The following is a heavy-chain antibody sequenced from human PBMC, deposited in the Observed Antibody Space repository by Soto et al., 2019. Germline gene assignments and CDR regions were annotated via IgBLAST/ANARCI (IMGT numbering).Heavy chain of an antibody. D-gene: IGHD6-13*01. V-gene: IGHV4-39*01. J-gene: IGHJ4*02. CDR2: IYYSGNT. CDR1: GGSLGSSSYY. CDR3: ASIAAPGTTHFDF. Sequence: SETLSLTCTVSGGSLGSSSYYWGWIRQSPGKGLEWIGNIYYSGNTFYNPSLKSRVTISVDTSKNQFYLHLSSVTAADTAIFYCASIAAPGTTHFDFWGQGTLVPSPQ.